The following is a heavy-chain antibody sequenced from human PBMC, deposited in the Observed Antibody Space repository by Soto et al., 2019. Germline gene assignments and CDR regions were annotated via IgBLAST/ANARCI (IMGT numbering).Heavy chain of an antibody. D-gene: IGHD3-3*01. CDR3: ARGGITIFGVVDF. CDR1: GFTVSSNY. Sequence: EVQLVESGGGLIQPGGSLRLSCAASGFTVSSNYMTWVRQAPGTGLEWVSVISSGGSTYYADSVKGRFTISRDNSKNTLYLQMNSLRAEDTAVYYCARGGITIFGVVDFWGQGTLVTVSS. V-gene: IGHV3-53*01. J-gene: IGHJ4*02. CDR2: ISSGGST.